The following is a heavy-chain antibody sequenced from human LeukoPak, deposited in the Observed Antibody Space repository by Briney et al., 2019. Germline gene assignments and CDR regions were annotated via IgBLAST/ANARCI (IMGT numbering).Heavy chain of an antibody. CDR2: ISGSGGST. D-gene: IGHD4-4*01. V-gene: IGHV3-23*01. CDR1: GFSFSTYV. Sequence: PGGSLRLSCAGSGFSFSTYVLSWVRQAPGKGLEWVSAISGSGGSTYYADSVKGRFTISRDNSKNTLYLQMNSLRAEDTAVYYCAKVISRLHLNPNDYWGQGTLVTVSS. CDR3: AKVISRLHLNPNDY. J-gene: IGHJ4*02.